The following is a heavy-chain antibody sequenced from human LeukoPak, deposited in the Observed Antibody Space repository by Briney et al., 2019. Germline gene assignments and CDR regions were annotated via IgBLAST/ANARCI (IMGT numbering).Heavy chain of an antibody. CDR1: GYSISSGYY. J-gene: IGHJ4*02. CDR2: IYHSGRT. D-gene: IGHD5-18*01. Sequence: SETLSLTCTVSGYSISSGYYWGWIRQPPGKGLEWIGSIYHSGRTYYNPSLKSRVTISVDTSKNQFSLKLSSVTAADTAVYYCARGRYTYGNAFDYWGQGTLVTVSS. CDR3: ARGRYTYGNAFDY. V-gene: IGHV4-38-2*02.